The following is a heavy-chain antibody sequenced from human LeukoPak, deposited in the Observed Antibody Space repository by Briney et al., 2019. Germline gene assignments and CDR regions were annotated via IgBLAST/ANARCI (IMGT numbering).Heavy chain of an antibody. J-gene: IGHJ6*02. CDR3: AKTTARGGFYYYGLDV. CDR1: GFTFSNYA. CDR2: ISDDGTRK. V-gene: IGHV3-30*18. Sequence: GGSLRLSSAPSGFTFSNYAMHWVRQAPGKGLEWVAVISDDGTRKFYADSVKGRLTISRDNSKNTLYLQMNSLRADDTAVYYCAKTTARGGFYYYGLDVWGQGAAVTVSS. D-gene: IGHD4-11*01.